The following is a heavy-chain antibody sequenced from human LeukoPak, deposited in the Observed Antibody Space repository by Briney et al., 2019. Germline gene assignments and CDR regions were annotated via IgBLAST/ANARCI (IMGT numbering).Heavy chain of an antibody. J-gene: IGHJ4*02. Sequence: ASVKVSCKASGGTFSSYTISWVRQAPGQGLEWMGRIIPILGIANYAQKFQGRVTITADKSTSTAYMELSSLRSEDTTVYNCARDPLAEADTREFEYLGQGTLVAGAS. D-gene: IGHD2-2*01. CDR1: GGTFSSYT. CDR2: IIPILGIA. V-gene: IGHV1-69*04. CDR3: ARDPLAEADTREFEY.